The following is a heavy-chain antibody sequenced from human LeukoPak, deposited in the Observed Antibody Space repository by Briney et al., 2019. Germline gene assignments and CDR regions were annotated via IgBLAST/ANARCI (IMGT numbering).Heavy chain of an antibody. CDR2: ISYDGSNK. CDR1: GFTFSSHG. V-gene: IGHV3-30*18. D-gene: IGHD4-17*01. Sequence: PGRSLRLSCAASGFTFSSHGMHWVRQAPGKGLEWVAVISYDGSNKYYADSVKGRFTISRDNSKNTLYLQMNSLRAEDTAVYYCAKDQDYGDYSFDYWGQGTLVTVSS. CDR3: AKDQDYGDYSFDY. J-gene: IGHJ4*02.